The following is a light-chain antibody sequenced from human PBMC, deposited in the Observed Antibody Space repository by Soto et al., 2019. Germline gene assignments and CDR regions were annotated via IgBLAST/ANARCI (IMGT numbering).Light chain of an antibody. CDR3: KQYSSHSK. CDR2: QAS. J-gene: IGKJ1*01. V-gene: IGKV1-5*03. CDR1: QSTSSY. Sequence: DIQMTHSPSTLSASVLYIVTITFRSSQSTSSYLAWYQQKPGKAPKLLIYQASSLENGVPSRFSGSGSGTEFSLTISSLQPDDFATYYCKQYSSHSKFGQGTKVDI.